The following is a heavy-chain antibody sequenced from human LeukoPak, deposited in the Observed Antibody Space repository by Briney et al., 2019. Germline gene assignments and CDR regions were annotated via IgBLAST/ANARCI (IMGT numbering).Heavy chain of an antibody. J-gene: IGHJ3*02. V-gene: IGHV1-2*02. CDR3: AIPNYYDSSGYYHDAFDI. D-gene: IGHD3-22*01. CDR1: GYTFTGYY. Sequence: GSVTVSCKASGYTFTGYYMHCVRQAPGKGLEWMGGINPNSGGTNYAQKFQGRVTITRDTSISTAYMELSRLRSDDTAVYYCAIPNYYDSSGYYHDAFDIWGQGTMVTVSS. CDR2: INPNSGGT.